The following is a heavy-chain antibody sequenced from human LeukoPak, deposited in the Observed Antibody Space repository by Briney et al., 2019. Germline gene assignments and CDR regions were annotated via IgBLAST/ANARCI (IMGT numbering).Heavy chain of an antibody. V-gene: IGHV1-69*13. D-gene: IGHD2-2*01. Sequence: ASVKVSCKASGGTFSSYAISWVRQAPGQGLERMGGIIPIFGTANYAQKFQGRVTITADESTSTAYMELSSLRSGDTAVYYCARGYCSSTSCFHYYYYYGMDVWGQGTTVTVSS. CDR2: IIPIFGTA. CDR3: ARGYCSSTSCFHYYYYYGMDV. CDR1: GGTFSSYA. J-gene: IGHJ6*02.